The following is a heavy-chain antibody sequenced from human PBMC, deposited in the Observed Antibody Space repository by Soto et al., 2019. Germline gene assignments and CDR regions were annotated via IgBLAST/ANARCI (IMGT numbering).Heavy chain of an antibody. CDR1: GGSISSYY. CDR3: ASLARYCPQSDY. V-gene: IGHV4-59*01. J-gene: IGHJ4*02. Sequence: QVQLQESGPGLVKPSETLSLTCTVSGGSISSYYWSWIRQPPGKGLEWIGYIYYSGSTNYNPSLKSRVTISVDTSKNQFSLKLSSVTAADTAVYYCASLARYCPQSDYWGQGTLVTVSS. D-gene: IGHD2-21*01. CDR2: IYYSGST.